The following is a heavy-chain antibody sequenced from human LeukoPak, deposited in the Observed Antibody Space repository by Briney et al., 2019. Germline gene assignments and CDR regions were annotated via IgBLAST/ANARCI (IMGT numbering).Heavy chain of an antibody. Sequence: GASVKVSCKASGYTFTSYDINWVRQATGQGLEWMGWMNPNSGNTGYAQKFQGRVTITRNTSISTAYMELSSLRSEDTAVYYCAREGTYGDYDYYYYMDVWGKGTTVTVSS. CDR3: AREGTYGDYDYYYYMDV. V-gene: IGHV1-8*03. J-gene: IGHJ6*03. CDR1: GYTFTSYD. CDR2: MNPNSGNT. D-gene: IGHD4-17*01.